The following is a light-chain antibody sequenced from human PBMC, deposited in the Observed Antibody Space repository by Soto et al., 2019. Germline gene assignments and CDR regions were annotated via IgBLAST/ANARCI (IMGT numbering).Light chain of an antibody. J-gene: IGKJ3*01. V-gene: IGKV3-15*01. CDR1: QRVAITS. CDR2: ATS. CDR3: QQYNSWPLT. Sequence: EIVMTQSPATLSVSPGERAILSCRASQRVAITSLAWYQQKPGQPPRLLIYATSTRATGIPARFSGSGSGTEFTLTISSLQSEDLAVYYCQQYNSWPLTFGPGTSVDIK.